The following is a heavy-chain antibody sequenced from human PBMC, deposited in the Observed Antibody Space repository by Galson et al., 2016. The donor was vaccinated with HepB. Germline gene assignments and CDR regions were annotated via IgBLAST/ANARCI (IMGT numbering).Heavy chain of an antibody. CDR3: AKTPKKGENGGLLNY. CDR2: ISGSGGST. D-gene: IGHD2-15*01. J-gene: IGHJ1*01. CDR1: GFTFSMYA. V-gene: IGHV3-23*01. Sequence: SLRLSCAASGFTFSMYAMSWVRQAPGKGLEWVSAISGSGGSTYYADSVKGRFTISRDNSKNTLYLQMSGLRADDTAVYYCAKTPKKGENGGLLNYWGQGILVTVSS.